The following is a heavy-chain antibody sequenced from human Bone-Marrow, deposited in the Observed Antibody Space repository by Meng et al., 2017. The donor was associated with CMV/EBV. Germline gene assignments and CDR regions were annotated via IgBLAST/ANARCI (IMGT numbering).Heavy chain of an antibody. CDR3: AIIVGATTRAFDI. CDR1: GFTFSSYW. Sequence: GGSLRLSCAASGFTFSSYWMSWVRQAPGKGLEWVANIKQDGSEKYYVDSVKGRFTISRDNAKNSLYLQMNSLRAEDTAVYYCAIIVGATTRAFDIWGQGTLVTVSS. D-gene: IGHD1-26*01. CDR2: IKQDGSEK. J-gene: IGHJ4*02. V-gene: IGHV3-7*01.